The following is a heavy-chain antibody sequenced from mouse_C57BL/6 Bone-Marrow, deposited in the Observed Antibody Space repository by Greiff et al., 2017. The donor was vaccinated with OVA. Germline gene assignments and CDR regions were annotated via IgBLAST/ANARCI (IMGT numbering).Heavy chain of an antibody. CDR2: IDPANGNT. Sequence: EVKLVESVAELVRPGASVKLSCTASGFNIKNTYMHWVKQRPEQGLEWIGRIDPANGNTKYAPKFQGKATITADTSSNTAYLQLSSLTSEDTAIYYCALYYDYDRGFDYWGQGTTLTVSS. CDR1: GFNIKNTY. D-gene: IGHD2-4*01. V-gene: IGHV14-3*01. CDR3: ALYYDYDRGFDY. J-gene: IGHJ2*01.